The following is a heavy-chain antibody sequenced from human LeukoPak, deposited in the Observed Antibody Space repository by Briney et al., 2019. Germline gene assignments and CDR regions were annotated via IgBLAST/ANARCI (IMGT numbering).Heavy chain of an antibody. CDR1: GFTFSTYW. D-gene: IGHD2-8*01. J-gene: IGHJ4*02. V-gene: IGHV3-74*01. CDR3: ARARYCTSGTCYSDY. Sequence: GGSLRLSCAASGFTFSTYWMQSVRQAPGKGLVWVSRINGDGSDTIYADSVKGRFTISRDNAKNTLYLQMNSLRADDTAVYYCARARYCTSGTCYSDYWGQGTLVTVSS. CDR2: INGDGSDT.